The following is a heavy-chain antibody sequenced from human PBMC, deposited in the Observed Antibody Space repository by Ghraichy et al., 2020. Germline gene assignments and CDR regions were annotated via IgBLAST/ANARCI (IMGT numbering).Heavy chain of an antibody. CDR1: EFTLSSYA. Sequence: GGSLRLSCAASEFTLSSYAMSWVRQAPGKGLEWVSGISGGGVSTYYADSVKGRFTISRDNSKNTLFLQMNSLRAEDTAVYYCSKGWGDYWGQGTLVTVSS. V-gene: IGHV3-23*01. CDR2: ISGGGVST. D-gene: IGHD3-16*01. CDR3: SKGWGDY. J-gene: IGHJ4*02.